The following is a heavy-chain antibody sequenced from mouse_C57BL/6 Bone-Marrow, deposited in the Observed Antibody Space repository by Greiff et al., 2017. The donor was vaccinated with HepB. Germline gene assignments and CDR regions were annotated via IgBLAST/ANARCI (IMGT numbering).Heavy chain of an antibody. CDR1: GYSITSGYY. V-gene: IGHV3-6*01. CDR3: ARDGAAQAPAWFAY. D-gene: IGHD3-2*02. J-gene: IGHJ3*01. CDR2: ISYDGSN. Sequence: DVQLVESGPGLVKPSQSLSLTCSVTGYSITSGYYWNWIRQFPGNKLEWMGYISYDGSNNYNPSLKNRISITRDTSKNQFFLKLNSVTTEDTATYYCARDGAAQAPAWFAYWGQGTLVTVSA.